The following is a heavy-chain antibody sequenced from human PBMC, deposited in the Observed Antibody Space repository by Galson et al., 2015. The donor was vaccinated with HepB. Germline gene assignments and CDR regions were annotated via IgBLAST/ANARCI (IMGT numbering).Heavy chain of an antibody. CDR3: ATESYGMDV. J-gene: IGHJ6*02. CDR2: ISYDGSNK. CDR1: GFTFSGYG. Sequence: SLRLSCAASGFTFSGYGMHWVRQAPGTGLEWVAGISYDGSNKYYADSVEGRFTVSRDDSKNTMYLQMNSLRVEDTAVYYCATESYGMDVWGQGTTVTVSS. V-gene: IGHV3-30*03.